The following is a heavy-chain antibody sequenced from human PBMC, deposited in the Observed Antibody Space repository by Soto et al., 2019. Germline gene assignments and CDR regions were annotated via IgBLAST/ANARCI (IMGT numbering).Heavy chain of an antibody. Sequence: QVQLQESGPGLVKPSQTLSLTCTVSGGSISSGGYYWSWIRQHPGKGLEWIGYIYYSGSTYYNPSLKTRVTISVDPSKYQFSLKLSSVTAADTAVYYCARSITSANYFDYWGQGTLVTVSS. V-gene: IGHV4-31*03. CDR1: GGSISSGGYY. J-gene: IGHJ4*02. D-gene: IGHD2-2*01. CDR3: ARSITSANYFDY. CDR2: IYYSGST.